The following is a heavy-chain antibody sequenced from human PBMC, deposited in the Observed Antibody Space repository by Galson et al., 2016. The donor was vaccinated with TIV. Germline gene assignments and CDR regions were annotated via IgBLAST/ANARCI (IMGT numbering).Heavy chain of an antibody. V-gene: IGHV3-74*01. CDR3: ARGLYEEYSVGLDS. D-gene: IGHD3-10*02. CDR2: LNNDGSRT. Sequence: SLRLSCAASGFTFSNYWMYWVRQVPGKGLVWVSRLNNDGSRTAYADSVNFRFTISRDNAKNTLLLQMNSLRADDTALYYCARGLYEEYSVGLDSWGQGTLGTVSS. CDR1: GFTFSNYW. J-gene: IGHJ4*02.